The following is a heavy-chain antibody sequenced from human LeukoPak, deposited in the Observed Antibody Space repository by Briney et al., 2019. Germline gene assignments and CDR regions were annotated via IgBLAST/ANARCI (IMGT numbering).Heavy chain of an antibody. D-gene: IGHD3-10*01. CDR2: ISYDGSIT. CDR3: AKDFSGFGELLFFFGMDV. CDR1: GVTLSDYG. Sequence: GGSLRLSCAGSGVTLSDYGIHWVRQAPGKGLEWVAVISYDGSITFYGDSVKGRFTISRDNSKKTVDLQMISLRAEDTAVYYCAKDFSGFGELLFFFGMDVWGQGTTVSVSS. J-gene: IGHJ6*02. V-gene: IGHV3-30*18.